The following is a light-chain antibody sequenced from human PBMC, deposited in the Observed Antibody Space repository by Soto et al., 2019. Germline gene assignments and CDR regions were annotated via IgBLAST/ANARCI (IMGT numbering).Light chain of an antibody. CDR1: QSVSNNY. Sequence: ELVLTQSPGTLSLSPVERATLSCRASQSVSNNYLAWYQQKPGQAPRLLIYGASNRATGIPDRFSGSGSGTDFTLTISSLQAEDVAVYYCQQYYTTPRTFGQGTKVDIK. V-gene: IGKV3-20*01. J-gene: IGKJ1*01. CDR3: QQYYTTPRT. CDR2: GAS.